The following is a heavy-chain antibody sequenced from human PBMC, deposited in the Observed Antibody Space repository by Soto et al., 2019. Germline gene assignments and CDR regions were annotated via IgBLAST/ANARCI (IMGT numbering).Heavy chain of an antibody. V-gene: IGHV3-30-3*01. CDR1: GFTFSSYA. Sequence: GGSLRLSCAASGFTFSSYAMHWVRQAPGKGLEWVAVISYDGSNKYYADSVKGRFTISRDNSKNTLYLQMNSLRAEDTAVYYCARGRKPSGNPGSYYKRLFYYGMDVWGQGTTVTVSS. CDR2: ISYDGSNK. CDR3: ARGRKPSGNPGSYYKRLFYYGMDV. J-gene: IGHJ6*02. D-gene: IGHD3-10*01.